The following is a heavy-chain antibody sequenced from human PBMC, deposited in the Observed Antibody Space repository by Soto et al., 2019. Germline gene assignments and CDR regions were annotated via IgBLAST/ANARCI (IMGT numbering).Heavy chain of an antibody. D-gene: IGHD1-20*01. CDR1: GFTFSSYA. CDR2: ISGSGDST. Sequence: PGGSLRLSCAASGFTFSSYAMSWVRQAPGKGLEWVSGISGSGDSTYYADSVKGRFTISRDNSKNTLFLQINSLRVEDTAMYFCAKDLGIAGTTSGSDFDHSGQGTQVTVSS. V-gene: IGHV3-23*01. CDR3: AKDLGIAGTTSGSDFDH. J-gene: IGHJ4*02.